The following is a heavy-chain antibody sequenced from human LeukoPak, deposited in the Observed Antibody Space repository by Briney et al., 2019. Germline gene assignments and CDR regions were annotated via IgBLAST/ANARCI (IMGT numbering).Heavy chain of an antibody. Sequence: GASVTVSCTASGYTFTGYYMHWVRQAPGQGLEWMGWINPNSGGTNYAQKFQGWVTMTRDTSISTAYMELSRLRSDDTAVYYRARDSEGSPHDWGQGTLVTVSS. J-gene: IGHJ4*02. D-gene: IGHD3-10*01. V-gene: IGHV1-2*04. CDR2: INPNSGGT. CDR1: GYTFTGYY. CDR3: ARDSEGSPHD.